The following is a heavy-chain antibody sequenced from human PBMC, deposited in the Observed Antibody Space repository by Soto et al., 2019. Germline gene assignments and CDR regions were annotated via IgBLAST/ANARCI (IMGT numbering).Heavy chain of an antibody. D-gene: IGHD3-10*01. V-gene: IGHV4-31*03. CDR3: ARDGGYGSGSYRFDY. CDR1: GGSISSGGYY. J-gene: IGHJ4*02. Sequence: QVQLQESGPGLVKPSQTLSLTCTVSGGSISSGGYYWSWVRQHPGKGLEWIGYIYYSGSTSYNPSLTSRLTMSVDTSRNQFSLKLSSVTAADTAVYYCARDGGYGSGSYRFDYWGQGSLVTVSS. CDR2: IYYSGST.